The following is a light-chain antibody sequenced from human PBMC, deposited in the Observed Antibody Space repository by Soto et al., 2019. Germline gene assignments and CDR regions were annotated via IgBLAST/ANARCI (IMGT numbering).Light chain of an antibody. CDR2: DVG. CDR1: SSDVGGYNY. V-gene: IGLV2-14*01. J-gene: IGLJ1*01. Sequence: QSALTQPASVSGSPGQSITISCTGTSSDVGGYNYVSWYQQHPGKAPKLMIYDVGNRPSGVSNRFSGSKSGNTASLTISGLQAEDEADYYCSSYTSSSGYVFGTGTKVTV. CDR3: SSYTSSSGYV.